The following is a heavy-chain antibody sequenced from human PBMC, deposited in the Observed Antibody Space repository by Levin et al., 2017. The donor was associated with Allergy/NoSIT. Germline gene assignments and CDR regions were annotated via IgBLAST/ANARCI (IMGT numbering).Heavy chain of an antibody. Sequence: KASETLSLTCTVSGVSMSSNSNYWGWIRQPPGKGLEWIGSIYYSGSTYYNPSLKSRVTISVDTSKNQFSLKLNSVTAADTAVYYCARVDVAGSVFDHWGQGTLVTVSS. CDR2: IYYSGST. D-gene: IGHD2-15*01. CDR1: GVSMSSNSNY. V-gene: IGHV4-39*01. J-gene: IGHJ4*02. CDR3: ARVDVAGSVFDH.